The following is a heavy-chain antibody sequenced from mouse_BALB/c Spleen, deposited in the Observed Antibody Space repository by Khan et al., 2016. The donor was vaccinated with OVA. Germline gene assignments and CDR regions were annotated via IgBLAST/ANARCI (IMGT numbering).Heavy chain of an antibody. Sequence: QIQLVQSGPELKKPGETVQISCKTSGFTFTNYGMNWVKRAPGKGLKWMGWINTYTGEPTFADDFKGRFAFSLETSANTAYLQINSLKNEDTATYFGARVGYNGTMDCWGQGTSVTVSS. CDR1: GFTFTNYG. D-gene: IGHD2-14*01. J-gene: IGHJ4*01. CDR2: INTYTGEP. CDR3: ARVGYNGTMDC. V-gene: IGHV9-3-1*01.